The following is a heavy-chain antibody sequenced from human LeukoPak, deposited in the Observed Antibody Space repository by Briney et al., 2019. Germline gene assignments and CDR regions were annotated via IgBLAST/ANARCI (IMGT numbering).Heavy chain of an antibody. J-gene: IGHJ4*02. CDR2: IKQDGSEE. CDR3: ARDKAEGPTRLDN. Sequence: PGGSLGLSCATSGFTFSSYWMSWVRQAPGKGLEWVANIKQDGSEEYYVDSVKGRFTISRDNAKNSLYLQMSGLRAEDTAVYYCARDKAEGPTRLDNWGQGTLVTVSS. CDR1: GFTFSSYW. V-gene: IGHV3-7*01. D-gene: IGHD1-26*01.